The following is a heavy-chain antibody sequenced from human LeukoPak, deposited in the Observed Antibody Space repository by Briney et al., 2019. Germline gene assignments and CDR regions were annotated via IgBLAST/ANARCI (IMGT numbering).Heavy chain of an antibody. Sequence: GGSLRLSCAASGFTFSNYNMHWVRQAPGKGLEWVALMWYDGSNKYYADSVKGRFIISRDNPKKTLYLQMNSLRAEDTAVYYCARGDGYLDYRGQGTLVTVSS. D-gene: IGHD5-18*01. CDR3: ARGDGYLDY. CDR2: MWYDGSNK. CDR1: GFTFSNYN. J-gene: IGHJ4*02. V-gene: IGHV3-33*01.